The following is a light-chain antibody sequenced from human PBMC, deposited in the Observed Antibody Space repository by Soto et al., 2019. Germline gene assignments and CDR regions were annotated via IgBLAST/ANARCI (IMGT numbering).Light chain of an antibody. Sequence: EESATLSCRATPSVSSSLAWYQQKPGQAPRLLIYEASSRPTDIPARFSGSGSGADFTLTICFLEPEDVALYYGPQRTFWPIT. V-gene: IGKV3-11*01. CDR2: EAS. CDR1: PSVSSS. CDR3: PQRTFWPIT. J-gene: IGKJ5*01.